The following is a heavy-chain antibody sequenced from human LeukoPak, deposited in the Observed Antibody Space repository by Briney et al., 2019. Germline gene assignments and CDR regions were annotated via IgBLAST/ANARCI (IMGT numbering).Heavy chain of an antibody. V-gene: IGHV1-2*02. Sequence: ASVKVSCKASGYTFTGYYMHWVRQAPGQGLEWMGWINPNSGGTNYAQKFQGRVTMTRNTSISTAYMELSRLRSDDTAVYYCARVLGTMVRGVIRGFDPWGQGTLVTVSS. CDR3: ARVLGTMVRGVIRGFDP. CDR1: GYTFTGYY. J-gene: IGHJ5*02. D-gene: IGHD3-10*01. CDR2: INPNSGGT.